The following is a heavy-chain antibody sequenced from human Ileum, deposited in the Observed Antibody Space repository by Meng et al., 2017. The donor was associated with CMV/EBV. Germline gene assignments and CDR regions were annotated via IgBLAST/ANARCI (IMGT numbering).Heavy chain of an antibody. D-gene: IGHD6-19*01. J-gene: IGHJ3*02. Sequence: GESLKISCAASGFTFSSYAMSWVRQAPGTGLEWVSAISGSGGSTYYADSVKARFTIPRDNSKNTLYLQTISLRAEDTAVYYCAKDAVQWLVLTDAFDIWGQGTMVTVSS. CDR3: AKDAVQWLVLTDAFDI. CDR1: GFTFSSYA. CDR2: ISGSGGST. V-gene: IGHV3-23*01.